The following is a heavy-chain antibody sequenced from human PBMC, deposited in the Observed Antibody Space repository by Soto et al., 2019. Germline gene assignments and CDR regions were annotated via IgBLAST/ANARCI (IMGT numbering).Heavy chain of an antibody. CDR1: GGTFSSYA. CDR2: IIPIFGTA. J-gene: IGHJ6*02. CDR3: ARGGYDYGDPGDYYYYYGMDV. D-gene: IGHD4-17*01. Sequence: QVQLVQSGAEXKKPXSSVKVSCKASGGTFSSYAISWVRQAPGQGLEWMGGIIPIFGTANYAQKFQGRVTITADESTSTAYMELSSLRSEDTAVYYCARGGYDYGDPGDYYYYYGMDVWXQGTTVTVSS. V-gene: IGHV1-69*12.